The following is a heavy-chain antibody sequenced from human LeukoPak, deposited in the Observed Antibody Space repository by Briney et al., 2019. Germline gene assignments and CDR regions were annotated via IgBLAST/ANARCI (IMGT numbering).Heavy chain of an antibody. V-gene: IGHV3-23*01. CDR2: ISGSGGST. J-gene: IGHJ4*02. CDR3: AKVLRYSSSWSHRYYFDY. CDR1: GFTFSSYG. Sequence: GGTLRLSCAASGFTFSSYGMSWVRQAPGKGLEWVSAISGSGGSTYYADSVKGRFAISRDNSKNTLYLQMNSLRAEDTAVYYCAKVLRYSSSWSHRYYFDYWGQGTLVTVSS. D-gene: IGHD6-13*01.